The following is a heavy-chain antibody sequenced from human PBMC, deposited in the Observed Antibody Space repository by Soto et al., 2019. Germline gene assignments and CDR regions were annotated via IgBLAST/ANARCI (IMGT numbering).Heavy chain of an antibody. CDR1: GITFSSYA. J-gene: IGHJ6*03. CDR2: ISGSGDST. D-gene: IGHD3-3*01. CDR3: AKDPRDIKIFGSVISSPYYYYYMDV. Sequence: EVQLLESGGGLVQPGGSLRLSCAASGITFSSYAMSWVRQAPGKGLEWVSAISGSGDSTYYADSVKGRFTISRDNSKNTLYLQMNSLRSEDTAVYYCAKDPRDIKIFGSVISSPYYYYYMDVWGKGTTATVSS. V-gene: IGHV3-23*01.